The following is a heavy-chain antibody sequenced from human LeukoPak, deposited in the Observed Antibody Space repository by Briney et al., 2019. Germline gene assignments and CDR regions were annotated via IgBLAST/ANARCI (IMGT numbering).Heavy chain of an antibody. Sequence: GGSLRLSCAASGFTFSSYAIHWVRQAPGKGLEWVAVISYDGSNKYYADSVKGRFTISRDNSKNTLYLQMNSLRAEDTAVYYCAKVVLYSSGWYPGESDYWGQGTLVTVSS. V-gene: IGHV3-30*04. CDR3: AKVVLYSSGWYPGESDY. CDR2: ISYDGSNK. D-gene: IGHD6-19*01. CDR1: GFTFSSYA. J-gene: IGHJ4*02.